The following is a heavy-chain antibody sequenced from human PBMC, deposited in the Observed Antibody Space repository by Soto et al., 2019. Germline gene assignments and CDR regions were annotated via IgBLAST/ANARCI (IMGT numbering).Heavy chain of an antibody. J-gene: IGHJ3*02. Sequence: ASVKVSCKASGYTFTSYGISWVRQAPGQGLEWMGWISPYNGNTNYAQKLQGRVTMTTDTSTSTAYMELRSLRSDDTAVYYCARDRGSINYDFWSGYYRAGPDAFDIWGQGTMVTVSS. CDR1: GYTFTSYG. D-gene: IGHD3-3*01. CDR2: ISPYNGNT. V-gene: IGHV1-18*01. CDR3: ARDRGSINYDFWSGYYRAGPDAFDI.